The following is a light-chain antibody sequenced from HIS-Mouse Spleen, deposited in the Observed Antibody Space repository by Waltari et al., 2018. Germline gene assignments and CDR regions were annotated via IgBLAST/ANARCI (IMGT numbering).Light chain of an antibody. J-gene: IGKJ2*01. CDR3: QQSYSTPHT. CDR1: QSISSY. V-gene: IGKV1-39*01. CDR2: AAS. Sequence: IQMTQSPSSLSASVGDRLTITCRASQSISSYLNWYQQKPGKAPNLLIYAASSLQSGVPSRFSGSGSGTDFTLTISSLQPEDFATYYCQQSYSTPHTFGQGTKLEIK.